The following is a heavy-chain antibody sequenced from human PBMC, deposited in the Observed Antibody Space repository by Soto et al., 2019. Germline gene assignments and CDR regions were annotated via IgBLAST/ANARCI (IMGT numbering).Heavy chain of an antibody. Sequence: GGSLRLSCAASGFTFSSYAMSWVRQAPGKGLEWVSAISGSGGSTYYADSVKGRFTISRDNSKNTLYLQMNSLRAEDTAVYYCAKFARSSWYISYYYYGMDVWGQGTTVTVSS. CDR2: ISGSGGST. D-gene: IGHD6-13*01. V-gene: IGHV3-23*01. J-gene: IGHJ6*02. CDR3: AKFARSSWYISYYYYGMDV. CDR1: GFTFSSYA.